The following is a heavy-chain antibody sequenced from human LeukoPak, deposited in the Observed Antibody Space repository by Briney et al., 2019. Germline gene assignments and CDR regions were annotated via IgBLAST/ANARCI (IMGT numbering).Heavy chain of an antibody. J-gene: IGHJ4*02. D-gene: IGHD2-21*01. Sequence: PGGSLRLLCAPCGFSSSYYVMLALRQAPGKGLEWVSTISGDGGSTYYADSVMGRFTISRDNSKNTLYLQVNSLRVEDTAVYSCAKTPVVIGYYSFGSWGQGSLVTVSS. CDR1: GFSSSYYV. CDR2: ISGDGGST. CDR3: AKTPVVIGYYSFGS. V-gene: IGHV3-23*01.